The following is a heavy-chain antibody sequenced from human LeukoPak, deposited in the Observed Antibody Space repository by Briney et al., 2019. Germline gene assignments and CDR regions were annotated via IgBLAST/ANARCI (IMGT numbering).Heavy chain of an antibody. CDR3: ARFSLSRDTHDY. CDR1: GYTFTSYY. Sequence: ASVKVSCKASGYTFTSYYMHWVRQAPGQGLEWMGIINPSGGSTSYAQKFQGRVTMTRDTSTSTVYMELSSLRSEDTAVYYYARFSLSRDTHDYWGQGTLVTVSS. CDR2: INPSGGST. V-gene: IGHV1-46*01. J-gene: IGHJ4*02.